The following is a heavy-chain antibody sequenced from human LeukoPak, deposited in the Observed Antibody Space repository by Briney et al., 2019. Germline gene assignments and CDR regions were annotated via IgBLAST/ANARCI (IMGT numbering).Heavy chain of an antibody. CDR3: ARGLVSEYRGQDLENYFDF. J-gene: IGHJ4*02. CDR1: GGSIRSYY. Sequence: SETLSLTCTVSGGSIRSYYWSWIRQPAGKGLEWIGRMDTSENTRYNPSLKSRVTMSLDTSKNQFSLRLNSVTAADTAVYYCARGLVSEYRGQDLENYFDFWGQGTLVTVSS. D-gene: IGHD5-12*01. V-gene: IGHV4-4*07. CDR2: MDTSENT.